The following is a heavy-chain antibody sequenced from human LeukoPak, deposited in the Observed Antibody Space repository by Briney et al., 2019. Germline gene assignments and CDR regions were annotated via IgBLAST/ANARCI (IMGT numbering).Heavy chain of an antibody. Sequence: GGSLRLSCEVSGFTFRSYWMHWVRQAPGKGLVWVSRINGDGSSTSYADSVKGRFTISRDNAKNTLYLQMNSLRAEDSAVYYCASAYYHYYFDYWGQGTLVTVSS. CDR2: INGDGSST. V-gene: IGHV3-74*01. J-gene: IGHJ4*02. CDR1: GFTFRSYW. CDR3: ASAYYHYYFDY. D-gene: IGHD3-16*01.